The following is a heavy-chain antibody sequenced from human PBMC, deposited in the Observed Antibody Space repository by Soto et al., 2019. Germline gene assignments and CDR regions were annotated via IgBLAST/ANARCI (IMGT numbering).Heavy chain of an antibody. J-gene: IGHJ4*02. D-gene: IGHD4-17*01. Sequence: QVLLQESGPGLVKPSETLSLTCTGSGVSVNSGSFYWTWIRQPPGKGLEWIGFVSYSGTTKYNASLKSRVTISVDTSRSQISLKVSSVTAADTAVYYCARGATVTHSDYWGQGTLVTVSS. CDR3: ARGATVTHSDY. CDR1: GVSVNSGSFY. CDR2: VSYSGTT. V-gene: IGHV4-61*01.